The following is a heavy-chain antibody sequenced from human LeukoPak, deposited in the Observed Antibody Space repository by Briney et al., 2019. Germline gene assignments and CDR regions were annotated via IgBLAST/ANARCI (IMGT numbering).Heavy chain of an antibody. J-gene: IGHJ3*02. V-gene: IGHV4-59*12. Sequence: SETLSLTCTVSGGSISGYYWTWIRQPPGKGLEWIGYIYYSGSSNYNPSLKSRVTISVDTSKNQFSLKLSSVTAADTAVYYCARGGGFFFQTSSVAFDIWGQGTMVTVSS. CDR3: ARGGGFFFQTSSVAFDI. CDR1: GGSISGYY. D-gene: IGHD2-2*01. CDR2: IYYSGSS.